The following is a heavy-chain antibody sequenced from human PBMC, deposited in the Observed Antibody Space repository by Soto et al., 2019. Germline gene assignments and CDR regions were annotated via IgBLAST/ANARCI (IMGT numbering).Heavy chain of an antibody. J-gene: IGHJ5*02. Sequence: GGSLRLSCAASGFTFSSYAMSWVRQAPGKGLEWVSAISGSGGSTYYADSVKGRFTISRDNSKNTLYLQMNSLRAEDTAVYYCAKLGYCSSTSCYYDWFDPWGQGTLVTVSS. CDR1: GFTFSSYA. CDR3: AKLGYCSSTSCYYDWFDP. CDR2: ISGSGGST. V-gene: IGHV3-23*01. D-gene: IGHD2-2*01.